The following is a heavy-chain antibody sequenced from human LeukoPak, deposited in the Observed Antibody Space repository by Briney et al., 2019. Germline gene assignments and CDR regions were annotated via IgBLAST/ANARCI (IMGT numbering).Heavy chain of an antibody. D-gene: IGHD5-12*01. CDR1: GGTFSSYA. J-gene: IGHJ3*02. V-gene: IGHV1-18*01. Sequence: ASVKVSCKASGGTFSSYAISWVRQAPGQGLEWMGWISAYNGNTNYAQRLQGRVTMTTDTSTSTAYMELRSLRSDDTAVYYCARPSSGYDFGDAFDIWGQGTMVTVSS. CDR3: ARPSSGYDFGDAFDI. CDR2: ISAYNGNT.